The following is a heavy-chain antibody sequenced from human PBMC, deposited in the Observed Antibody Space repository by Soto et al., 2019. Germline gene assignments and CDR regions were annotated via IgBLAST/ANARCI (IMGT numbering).Heavy chain of an antibody. D-gene: IGHD3-22*01. Sequence: QVQLVQSGAEVKKPGSSVKVSCKASGGTFSSYAISWVRQAPGQGLEWMGGIIPIFGTANYAQKFQGRVTMTADESTSTAYMELRSLRSEDTAVYYCARGRDYYESSGYRPIFDYWGQGTLVTVSS. J-gene: IGHJ4*02. CDR2: IIPIFGTA. V-gene: IGHV1-69*01. CDR3: ARGRDYYESSGYRPIFDY. CDR1: GGTFSSYA.